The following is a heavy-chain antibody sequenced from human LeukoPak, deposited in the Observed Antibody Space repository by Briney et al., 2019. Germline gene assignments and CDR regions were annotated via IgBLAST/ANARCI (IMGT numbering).Heavy chain of an antibody. CDR1: GGSIGSYY. CDR3: ARHGGSLGYFDN. D-gene: IGHD1-26*01. CDR2: VYQSGTT. J-gene: IGHJ4*02. Sequence: SETLSLTCTVSGGSIGSYYWSWIRQAPGKGLEWIGYVYQSGTTSYNPSLKRRVTISADTSKNQFSLKVRSVTAADTAVYYCARHGGSLGYFDNWGQGTLVTVSS. V-gene: IGHV4-59*08.